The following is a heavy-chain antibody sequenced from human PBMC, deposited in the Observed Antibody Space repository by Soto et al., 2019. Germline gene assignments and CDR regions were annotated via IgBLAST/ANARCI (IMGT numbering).Heavy chain of an antibody. Sequence: GASVKVSCKASGYTFTGHYIHWVRQAPEQGPEWMGEIGPESGATRYAQKFQGRVTMTRDMSITTVYMELNNLRPDDTDVYYCGRGRSGQIVVFYWGQGTPVTVSS. CDR2: IGPESGAT. J-gene: IGHJ4*02. CDR3: GRGRSGQIVVFY. D-gene: IGHD1-26*01. V-gene: IGHV1-2*02. CDR1: GYTFTGHY.